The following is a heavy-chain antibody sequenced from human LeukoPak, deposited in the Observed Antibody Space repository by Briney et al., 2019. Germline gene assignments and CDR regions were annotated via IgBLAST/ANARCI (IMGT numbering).Heavy chain of an antibody. CDR1: GYTFTSYG. Sequence: ASVKVSCKASGYTFTSYGISRVRQAPGQGLEWMGWISAYNGNTNYAQKLQGRVTITRNTSISTAYMELSSLRSEDTAVYYCARGGDDFWSGYVPYYYMDVWGKGTTVTVSS. J-gene: IGHJ6*03. CDR2: ISAYNGNT. D-gene: IGHD3-3*01. V-gene: IGHV1-18*01. CDR3: ARGGDDFWSGYVPYYYMDV.